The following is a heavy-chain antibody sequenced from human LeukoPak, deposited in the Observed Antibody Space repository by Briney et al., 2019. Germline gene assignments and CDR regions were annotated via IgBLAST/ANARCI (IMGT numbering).Heavy chain of an antibody. CDR1: GFTFSSYA. D-gene: IGHD3-22*01. Sequence: GGSLRLSCAASGFTFSSYAMHWVRQAPGKGPEWVAVISYDGSNKYYADSVKGRFTISRDNSKNTLYLQMNSLRAEDTAVYYCAREELSSYYYDSSGYAAFDYWGQGTLVTVSS. J-gene: IGHJ4*02. V-gene: IGHV3-30-3*01. CDR3: AREELSSYYYDSSGYAAFDY. CDR2: ISYDGSNK.